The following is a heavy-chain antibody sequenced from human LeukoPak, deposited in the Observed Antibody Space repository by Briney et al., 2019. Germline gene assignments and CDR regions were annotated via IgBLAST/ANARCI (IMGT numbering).Heavy chain of an antibody. V-gene: IGHV4-38-2*02. CDR1: GYSISSGYY. Sequence: SETLSLTCTVSGYSISSGYYWGWIWQPPGKGLEWIGSIYHSGSTYYNPSLKSRVTMSVDTSKNQFSLKLSSVTAADTAVYYCARDRLYYDILTGYQSEGFFDYWGQGTLVTVSS. J-gene: IGHJ4*02. CDR2: IYHSGST. CDR3: ARDRLYYDILTGYQSEGFFDY. D-gene: IGHD3-9*01.